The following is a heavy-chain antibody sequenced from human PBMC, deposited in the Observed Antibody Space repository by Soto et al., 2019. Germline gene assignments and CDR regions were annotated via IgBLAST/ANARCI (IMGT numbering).Heavy chain of an antibody. CDR1: GFTFSSYA. CDR2: ISYDGSNK. V-gene: IGHV3-30-3*01. CDR3: SRRKPKVVVITDYYYYYYMDV. D-gene: IGHD3-22*01. J-gene: IGHJ6*03. Sequence: GGSLRLSCAASGFTFSSYAMHWVRQAPGKGLEWVAVISYDGSNKYYADSVKGRFTISRDNSKNTLYLQMNSLRAEDTAVYYCSRRKPKVVVITDYYYYYYMDVWGKGTTVTVSS.